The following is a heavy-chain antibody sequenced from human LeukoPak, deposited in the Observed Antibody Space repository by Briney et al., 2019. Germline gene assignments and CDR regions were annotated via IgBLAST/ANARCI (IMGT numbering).Heavy chain of an antibody. CDR1: GGTFSSYA. Sequence: ASVKVSCKASGGTFSSYAISWVRQAPGQGLEWMGGIIPIFGTANYAQKFQGRVTITADESTSTAYMELSSLRSEDTAVYYCATVMRGGYWFFDYWGQGTPVTVSS. J-gene: IGHJ4*02. D-gene: IGHD2-21*01. CDR3: ATVMRGGYWFFDY. CDR2: IIPIFGTA. V-gene: IGHV1-69*13.